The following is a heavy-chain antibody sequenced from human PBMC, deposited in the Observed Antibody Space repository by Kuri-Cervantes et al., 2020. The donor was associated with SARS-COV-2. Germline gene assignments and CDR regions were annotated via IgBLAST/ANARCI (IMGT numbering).Heavy chain of an antibody. D-gene: IGHD3-10*01. CDR3: ARGWDYGSGSYYPRGDYGMDV. J-gene: IGHJ6*02. CDR1: GGSISSYY. Sequence: SETLSLTCTVSGGSISSYYWSWIRQPPGKGLEWIGYNYYSGSTNYNPSLKSRVTISVDTSKNQFSLKLSSVTAADTAVYYCARGWDYGSGSYYPRGDYGMDVWCQGTTVTVSS. CDR2: NYYSGST. V-gene: IGHV4-59*01.